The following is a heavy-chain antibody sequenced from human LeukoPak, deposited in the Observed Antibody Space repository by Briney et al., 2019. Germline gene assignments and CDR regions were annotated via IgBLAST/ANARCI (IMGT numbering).Heavy chain of an antibody. CDR1: GGTFSSYA. CDR2: IIPIFGAA. V-gene: IGHV1-69*05. D-gene: IGHD6-19*01. J-gene: IGHJ4*02. CDR3: ASTGSVAGFDY. Sequence: SVKVSCKASGGTFSSYAISWVRQAPGQGLEWMGGIIPIFGAANYAQKFQGRVTITTDESTSTAYMELSSLRSEDTAVYYCASTGSVAGFDYWGQGTLVTVSS.